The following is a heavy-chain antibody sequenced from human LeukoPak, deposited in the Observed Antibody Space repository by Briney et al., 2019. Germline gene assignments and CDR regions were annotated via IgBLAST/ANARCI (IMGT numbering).Heavy chain of an antibody. CDR2: IKPDGSDT. CDR1: GFTFTTHW. Sequence: PGGSLRLSCGASGFTFTTHWIHSVRQPPGKGLVWVSRIKPDGSDTNYPASVKGRFTISRDNAKNTVYLEMNSLRAEDTAVYYCARGKYGGYFIDYWGQGTLVTVSS. CDR3: ARGKYGGYFIDY. D-gene: IGHD5-12*01. V-gene: IGHV3-74*01. J-gene: IGHJ4*02.